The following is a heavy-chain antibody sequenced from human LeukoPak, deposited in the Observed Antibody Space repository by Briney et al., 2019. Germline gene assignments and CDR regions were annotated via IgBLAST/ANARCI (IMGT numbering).Heavy chain of an antibody. CDR1: GFTVSSNY. D-gene: IGHD2-2*01. CDR3: ARAGGGYCTSTSCSQFFDY. Sequence: GGSLRLSCAASGFTVSSNYMSWVRQAPGRGLEWVAVIYSGGATVYADSVKGRFSISRDSSKNTLYLQMNSLRAEDTAVYHCARAGGGYCTSTSCSQFFDYWGQGTLVTVSS. V-gene: IGHV3-66*01. J-gene: IGHJ4*02. CDR2: IYSGGAT.